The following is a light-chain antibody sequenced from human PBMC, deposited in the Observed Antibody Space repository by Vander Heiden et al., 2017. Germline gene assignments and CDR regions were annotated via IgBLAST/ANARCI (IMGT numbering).Light chain of an antibody. V-gene: IGLV1-40*01. J-gene: IGLJ3*02. CDR2: GNT. CDR3: QSYDSSLSGSV. CDR1: SSNIGAGYD. Sequence: QSVLTQPPSVSRAPGQRVTTSCTGSSSNIGAGYDVHWYQRLPGTAPKLLIYGNTNRPSGVPDRFSGSESGTSASLAITGLQAEDEAVYYCQSYDSSLSGSVFGGGTKLTVL.